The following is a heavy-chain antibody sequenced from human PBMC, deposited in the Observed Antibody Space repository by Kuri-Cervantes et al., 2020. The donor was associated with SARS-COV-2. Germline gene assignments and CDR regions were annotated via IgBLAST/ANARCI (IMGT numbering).Heavy chain of an antibody. CDR1: GYTFTGYY. Sequence: ASVKVSCKASGYTFTGYYMHWVRQAPGQGLEWMGWINPNSGGTNYAQKFQGRVTMTRDTSISTAYMELSRLRADDTAVNYCASCSSTSCSRRYYYYYYMDVWGKGTTVTVSS. CDR2: INPNSGGT. D-gene: IGHD2-2*01. J-gene: IGHJ6*03. V-gene: IGHV1-2*02. CDR3: ASCSSTSCSRRYYYYYYMDV.